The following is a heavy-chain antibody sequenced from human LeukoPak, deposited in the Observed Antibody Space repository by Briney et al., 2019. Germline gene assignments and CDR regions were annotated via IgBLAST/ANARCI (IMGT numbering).Heavy chain of an antibody. D-gene: IGHD3-10*01. J-gene: IGHJ6*03. Sequence: PSETLSLTCTVSGGSISSYYWSWIRQPPGKGLEWIGYIYYSGSTNYNPSLKSRVTISVDTSKNQFSLKLSSVTAANTAVYYCARVYGSGSYDYMDVWGKGTTVTVSS. CDR1: GGSISSYY. V-gene: IGHV4-59*01. CDR2: IYYSGST. CDR3: ARVYGSGSYDYMDV.